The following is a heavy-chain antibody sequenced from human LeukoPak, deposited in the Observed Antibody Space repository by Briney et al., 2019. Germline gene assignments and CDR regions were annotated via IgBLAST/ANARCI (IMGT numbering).Heavy chain of an antibody. CDR1: GDYISSTNSF. D-gene: IGHD3-16*01. CDR3: ARHGLYQDYGY. V-gene: IGHV4-39*01. Sequence: SETLSLTCTVSGDYISSTNSFWAWIRQPPGKGLEWIGNVYYSGNTHYNPSLKSRVTILLDTSKNQFSLRLTPVTAADTAVYYCARHGLYQDYGYWGQGTLVTVSS. CDR2: VYYSGNT. J-gene: IGHJ4*02.